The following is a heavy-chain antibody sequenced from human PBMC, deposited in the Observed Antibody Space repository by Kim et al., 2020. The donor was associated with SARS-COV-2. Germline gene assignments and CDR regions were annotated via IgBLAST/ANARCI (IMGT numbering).Heavy chain of an antibody. CDR3: AKSGSYPALYWYFDL. V-gene: IGHV3-48*02. D-gene: IGHD1-26*01. Sequence: GGSLRLSCAASGFTFSSYSMNWVRQAPGKGLEWVSYISSSSSTIYYADSVKGRFTISRDNAKNSLYLQMNSLRDEDTAVYYCAKSGSYPALYWYFDLWGRGTLVTVSS. J-gene: IGHJ2*01. CDR2: ISSSSSTI. CDR1: GFTFSSYS.